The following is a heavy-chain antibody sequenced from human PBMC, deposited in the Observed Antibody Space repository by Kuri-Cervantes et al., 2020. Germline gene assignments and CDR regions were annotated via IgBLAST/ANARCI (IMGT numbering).Heavy chain of an antibody. CDR3: AKPLSSGWYSLYFDY. Sequence: GGSLRLSCAASGFTFSNYGIHWVRQAPGKGLEWVAFIRYDGSNKYYADSVKGRFTISRDNSKNTLYLQMNSLRAEDTAVYYCAKPLSSGWYSLYFDYWGQGTLVTVSS. CDR2: IRYDGSNK. J-gene: IGHJ4*02. V-gene: IGHV3-30*02. D-gene: IGHD6-19*01. CDR1: GFTFSNYG.